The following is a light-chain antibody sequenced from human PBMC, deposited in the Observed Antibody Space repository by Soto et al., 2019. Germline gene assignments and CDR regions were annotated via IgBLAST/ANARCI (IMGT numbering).Light chain of an antibody. CDR2: GVT. J-gene: IGLJ1*01. Sequence: QYALTQTASVSGSPGQSITISCTGSSSDIGAFNYVAWYQQHPGKAPKLIIHGVTNRPSGVSSRFSGSKSDYTASLTISGLQAEDEADYYCSSYTTAFFYVFGTGTKLTVL. CDR1: SSDIGAFNY. CDR3: SSYTTAFFYV. V-gene: IGLV2-14*01.